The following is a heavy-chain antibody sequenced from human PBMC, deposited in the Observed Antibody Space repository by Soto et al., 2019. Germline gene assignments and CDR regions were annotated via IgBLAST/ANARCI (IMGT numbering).Heavy chain of an antibody. Sequence: SGESLKISCKGSGYSFTSYWIGWVRQMPGKGLEWMGIIYPGDSDTRYSPSFQGQVTISADKSISTAYLQWSSLKASDTAMYYCARHKGPFYYYYGMDVWGQGTTVTVSS. V-gene: IGHV5-51*01. CDR2: IYPGDSDT. CDR3: ARHKGPFYYYYGMDV. J-gene: IGHJ6*02. CDR1: GYSFTSYW.